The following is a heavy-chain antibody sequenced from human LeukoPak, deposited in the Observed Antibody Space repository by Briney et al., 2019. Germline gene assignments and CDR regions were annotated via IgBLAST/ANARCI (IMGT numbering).Heavy chain of an antibody. D-gene: IGHD2-21*02. V-gene: IGHV1-8*01. Sequence: SVKVSCKASGYTFTSYDINWVRQATGQGLEWMGWMNPNSGNTGYAQKFQGRVTMTRNTSISTAYMELSSLRSEDTAVYYCARGRASSIVVVTASPFDYWGQGTLVTVSS. CDR1: GYTFTSYD. CDR3: ARGRASSIVVVTASPFDY. J-gene: IGHJ4*02. CDR2: MNPNSGNT.